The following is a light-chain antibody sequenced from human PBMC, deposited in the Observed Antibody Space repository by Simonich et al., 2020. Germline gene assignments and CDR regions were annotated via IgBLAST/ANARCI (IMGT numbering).Light chain of an antibody. V-gene: IGKV4-1*01. CDR3: QQYYSTPLT. CDR2: WAP. J-gene: IGKJ4*01. Sequence: DIVMTQSPDSLAVSLGERATINCKSSQSVLYSSNNKTYLAWYQQKPGPPPKLLIYWAPTRESGVPDRFSGSGSGTDFTLTISSLQAEDVAVYYCQQYYSTPLTLGGGTKVEIK. CDR1: QSVLYSSNNKTY.